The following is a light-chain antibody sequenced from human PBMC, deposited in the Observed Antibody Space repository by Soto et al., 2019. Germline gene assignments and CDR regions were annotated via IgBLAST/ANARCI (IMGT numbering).Light chain of an antibody. CDR2: GAS. V-gene: IGKV3-15*01. J-gene: IGKJ1*01. CDR3: HQRSSWPRGT. Sequence: EIVMTQSPATLSVSPGEGATLSCRASQSVSSNLAWYQLKPGQAPRLLIYGASTRATGIPARFSGSGSGTEFTLTISSLQSEDFAVYYCHQRSSWPRGTFGQGTKVDIK. CDR1: QSVSSN.